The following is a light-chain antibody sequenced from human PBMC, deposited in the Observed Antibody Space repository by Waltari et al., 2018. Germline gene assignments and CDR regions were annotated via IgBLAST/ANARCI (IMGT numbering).Light chain of an antibody. V-gene: IGKV3-15*01. Sequence: EIVMTQSPVTLSGSPGESATLSCRARESVSNNLPWYQQGPGQAPRLLIYGASTRATGVPPRFSGTGSGTEFALTISSLQSEDFALYYCQQYRNWPPLTFGGGTKVEIK. CDR3: QQYRNWPPLT. CDR2: GAS. CDR1: ESVSNN. J-gene: IGKJ4*01.